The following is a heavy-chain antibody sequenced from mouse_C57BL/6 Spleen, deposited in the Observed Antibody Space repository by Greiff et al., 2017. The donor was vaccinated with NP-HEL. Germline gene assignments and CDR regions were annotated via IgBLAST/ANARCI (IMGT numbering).Heavy chain of an antibody. V-gene: IGHV2-3*01. CDR2: IGGDGST. J-gene: IGHJ1*03. D-gene: IGHD2-2*01. Sequence: VQLQQSGPGLVAPSQSLSITCTVSGFSLTSYGVSWVRQPPGKGLEWLGVIGGDGSTNYHSALISRLSISKDNSKSQVFLKLNSLQTDDTATYYCAKEEVTTRNWYFDVWGTGTTVTVSS. CDR3: AKEEVTTRNWYFDV. CDR1: GFSLTSYG.